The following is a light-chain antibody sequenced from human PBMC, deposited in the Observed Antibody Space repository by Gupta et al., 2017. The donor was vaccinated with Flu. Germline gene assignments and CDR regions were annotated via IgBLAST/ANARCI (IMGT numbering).Light chain of an antibody. J-gene: IGLJ3*02. CDR1: SSNIGSNV. CDR3: AAWDDSLTALSADGSLTGLWV. Sequence: QSVLTQPISESGPPGQRVTISCSGSSSNIGSNVVSWYQHPPGTAPRLLIYNDNQRPSGVPDRFSGSKSGTSASLAIGGLQSEDEADYYCAAWDDSLTALSADGSLTGLWVFGGGTKLSVL. V-gene: IGLV1-44*01. CDR2: NDN.